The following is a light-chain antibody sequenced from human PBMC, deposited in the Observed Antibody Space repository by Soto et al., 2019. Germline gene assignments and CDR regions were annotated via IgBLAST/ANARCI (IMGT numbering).Light chain of an antibody. Sequence: EIVLTQSPGTLSLSPGERATLFCRASQSVGSTYLAWYQQRPGQPPRLLMSGASTRASGIPDRFSGSGSGTDFSLTISRLAPEDFAVYFCQQGDSVPLTFGGGTKV. CDR2: GAS. CDR3: QQGDSVPLT. V-gene: IGKV3-20*01. J-gene: IGKJ4*01. CDR1: QSVGSTY.